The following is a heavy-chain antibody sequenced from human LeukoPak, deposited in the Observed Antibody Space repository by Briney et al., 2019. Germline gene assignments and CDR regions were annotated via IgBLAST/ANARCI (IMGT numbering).Heavy chain of an antibody. CDR1: GYTFTSYD. D-gene: IGHD6-13*01. CDR3: ARVRAAAGDVGDY. CDR2: MNPNSGNT. V-gene: IGHV1-8*03. J-gene: IGHJ4*02. Sequence: ASVKVSCKASGYTFTSYDINWVRQATGQGLEWMGWMNPNSGNTGYAQKFQSRVTITRNTSISTAYMELSSLRSEDTAVYYCARVRAAAGDVGDYWGQGTLVTVSS.